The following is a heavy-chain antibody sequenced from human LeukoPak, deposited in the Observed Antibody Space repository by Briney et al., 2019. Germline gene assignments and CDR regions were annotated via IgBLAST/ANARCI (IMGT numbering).Heavy chain of an antibody. CDR1: GFTFSSYA. D-gene: IGHD4-17*01. Sequence: PGGSLRLSCAASGFTFSSYAMSWVRQAPGKGLVWVSRINSDGSSTSYADSVKGRFTISRDNAKNTLYLQMTSLRAEDTAVYYCARMGDYGDFDYWGQGTVVTVSS. V-gene: IGHV3-74*01. J-gene: IGHJ4*02. CDR3: ARMGDYGDFDY. CDR2: INSDGSST.